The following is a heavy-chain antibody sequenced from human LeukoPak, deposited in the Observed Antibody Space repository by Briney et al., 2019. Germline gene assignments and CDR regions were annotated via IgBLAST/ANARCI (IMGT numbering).Heavy chain of an antibody. D-gene: IGHD2-21*01. Sequence: PGGSLTLSCAASGCTFSSYAMSWVRQAPARGLEWVSAISGSDGSRYYADSVKGRFTIFRDNSKNTLYLPMNRLRAEDTAVSYCAKWWWNPRNRQGSYYFDYWGQGTLVTVSS. CDR3: AKWWWNPRNRQGSYYFDY. V-gene: IGHV3-23*01. CDR1: GCTFSSYA. CDR2: ISGSDGSR. J-gene: IGHJ4*02.